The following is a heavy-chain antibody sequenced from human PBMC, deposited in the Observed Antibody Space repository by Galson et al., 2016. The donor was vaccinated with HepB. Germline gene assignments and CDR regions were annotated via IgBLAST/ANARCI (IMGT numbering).Heavy chain of an antibody. J-gene: IGHJ4*02. CDR3: AKGQQLAYFDY. CDR2: ISGGGVST. V-gene: IGHV3-23*01. Sequence: SLRLSCAASGFIFSSYAMNWVRQAPGKGLQWVSGISGGGVSTHYADSVKGRFTISRDNSKNTLYLQMNSLRAEDTAVYYCAKGQQLAYFDYWGQGTLVTVSS. CDR1: GFIFSSYA. D-gene: IGHD6-13*01.